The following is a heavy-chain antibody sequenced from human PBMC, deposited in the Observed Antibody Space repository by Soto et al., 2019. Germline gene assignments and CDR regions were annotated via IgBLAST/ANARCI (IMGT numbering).Heavy chain of an antibody. CDR1: GFTFSSYD. D-gene: IGHD3-10*01. Sequence: GGSLRLSCAASGFTFSSYDMHWVRQATGKGLEWVSAIGTAGDTYYPGSVKGRFTISRENAKNSLYLQMNSLRAGDTAVYYCARARFQENYYGSGLSAYYMDVWGKGTTVTVSS. CDR2: IGTAGDT. CDR3: ARARFQENYYGSGLSAYYMDV. V-gene: IGHV3-13*01. J-gene: IGHJ6*03.